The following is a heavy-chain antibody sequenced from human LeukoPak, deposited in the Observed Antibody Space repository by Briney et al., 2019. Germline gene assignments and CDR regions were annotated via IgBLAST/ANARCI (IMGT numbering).Heavy chain of an antibody. CDR1: GFIFSSYV. Sequence: GGSLRLSCAASGFIFSSYVMHWVRQAPGKGLEWVAVISYDGSNKYYADSVMGRFTISRDNSKNRLYLQMNSLRPEDTAVYYCARDLAPANYGALEPLDSWGEGTLVTVS. V-gene: IGHV3-30-3*01. CDR2: ISYDGSNK. D-gene: IGHD4/OR15-4a*01. J-gene: IGHJ4*02. CDR3: ARDLAPANYGALEPLDS.